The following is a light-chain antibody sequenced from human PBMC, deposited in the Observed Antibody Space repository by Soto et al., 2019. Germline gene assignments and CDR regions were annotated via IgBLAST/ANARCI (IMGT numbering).Light chain of an antibody. CDR1: QGISSY. Sequence: AIRMTQSPSSFSASTGDRVTITCRASQGISSYLAWYQQKPGKAPKLLIYAASTLQSGVPSRFSGSGSGTDFTLTISSLQPEDFATYYCQHIYTIPITFGQGTRLEIK. CDR3: QHIYTIPIT. J-gene: IGKJ5*01. CDR2: AAS. V-gene: IGKV1-8*01.